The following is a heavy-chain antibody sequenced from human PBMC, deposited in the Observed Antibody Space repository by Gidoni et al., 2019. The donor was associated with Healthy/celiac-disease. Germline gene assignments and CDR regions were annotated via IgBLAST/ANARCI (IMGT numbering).Heavy chain of an antibody. J-gene: IGHJ4*02. CDR3: AKDVLRFLEWLPRATGNYFDY. D-gene: IGHD3-3*01. Sequence: VQLLESGGGLVQPGGSLRLTCAAPGFTFSSYAMSWGRQAPGKGLEWVSAISGSGGSTYYADSVKGRFTITRDNSKNTLYLQMNSLRAEDTAVYYCAKDVLRFLEWLPRATGNYFDYWGQGTLVTVSS. CDR1: GFTFSSYA. V-gene: IGHV3-23*01. CDR2: ISGSGGST.